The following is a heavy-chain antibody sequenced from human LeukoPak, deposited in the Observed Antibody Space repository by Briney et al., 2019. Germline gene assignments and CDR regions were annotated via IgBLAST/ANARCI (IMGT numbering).Heavy chain of an antibody. CDR2: INDKGVDK. CDR1: GFIFSKYG. D-gene: IGHD3-3*01. V-gene: IGHV3-30*02. CDR3: AKQIFGVVINFDY. Sequence: GGSLRLSCGASGFIFSKYGMHWVRQAPGKGLEWVAFINDKGVDKNYADSVKGRFTISRDNSKNTLVLQMNSLRAEDTAVYYCAKQIFGVVINFDYWGQGTLVTVSS. J-gene: IGHJ4*02.